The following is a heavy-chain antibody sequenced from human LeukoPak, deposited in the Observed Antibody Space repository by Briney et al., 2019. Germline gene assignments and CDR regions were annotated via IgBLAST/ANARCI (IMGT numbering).Heavy chain of an antibody. J-gene: IGHJ4*02. V-gene: IGHV3-48*02. CDR1: GVTFCSYA. CDR2: ISSSSSTI. Sequence: GSLRLSCADSGVTFCSYAMCWVRQGPGKGLEWVSYISSSSSTIYYADSVKGRFTISRDNAKNSLYLQMNSLRDEDTAVYYCARDDGQWLAFDYWGQGTLVTVSS. CDR3: ARDDGQWLAFDY. D-gene: IGHD6-19*01.